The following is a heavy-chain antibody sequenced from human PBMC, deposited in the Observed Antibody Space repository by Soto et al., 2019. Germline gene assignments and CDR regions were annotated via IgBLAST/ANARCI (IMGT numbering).Heavy chain of an antibody. Sequence: QVQLQESGPGLVKPSETLSLTCTVSGDSISSSYWNWIRQAPGKGLEWIGYIDDTGSTNYNPSLKSRVTLSVDPSNNHDSLKLSSVTAADTAVYYCARGVLEWLLRDSYYYYMDVWGTGTTVTVSS. CDR3: ARGVLEWLLRDSYYYYMDV. CDR1: GDSISSSY. CDR2: IDDTGST. D-gene: IGHD3-3*01. J-gene: IGHJ6*03. V-gene: IGHV4-59*01.